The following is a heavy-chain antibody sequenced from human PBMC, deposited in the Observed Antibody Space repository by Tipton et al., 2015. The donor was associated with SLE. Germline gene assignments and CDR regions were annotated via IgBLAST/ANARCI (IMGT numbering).Heavy chain of an antibody. V-gene: IGHV4-61*01. CDR1: GGSVSSGSYY. D-gene: IGHD2/OR15-2a*01. Sequence: TLSLTCTVSGGSVSSGSYYWSWIRQPPGKGLEWIGYIYYSGSTNYNPSLKSRVTISVDTSKNQFSLKLSSVTAADTAVYYCARKSPVGSFLGYYYYYYMDVWGKATTVTVSS. CDR3: ARKSPVGSFLGYYYYYYMDV. CDR2: IYYSGST. J-gene: IGHJ6*03.